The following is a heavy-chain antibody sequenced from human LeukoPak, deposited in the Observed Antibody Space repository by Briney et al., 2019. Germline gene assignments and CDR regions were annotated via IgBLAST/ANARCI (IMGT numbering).Heavy chain of an antibody. CDR3: ARVLMVRGVTTGYFDY. J-gene: IGHJ4*02. CDR1: GYTFTSYG. D-gene: IGHD3-10*01. CDR2: ISAYNGNT. Sequence: ASVKVSCKASGYTFTSYGISWVRQAPGQGLEWMGWISAYNGNTNYAQKLQGRVTMTTDTSTSTAYMELSRLRSDDTAVYYCARVLMVRGVTTGYFDYWGQGTLVTVSS. V-gene: IGHV1-18*01.